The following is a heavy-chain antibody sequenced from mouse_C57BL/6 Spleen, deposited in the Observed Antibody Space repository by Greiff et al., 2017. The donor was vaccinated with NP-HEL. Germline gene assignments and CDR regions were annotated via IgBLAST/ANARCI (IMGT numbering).Heavy chain of an antibody. V-gene: IGHV1-15*01. CDR1: GYTFTDYE. CDR3: TRNGNYLWYFDV. Sequence: LVESGAELVRPGASVTLSCKASGYTFTDYEMHWVKQTPVHGLEWIGAIDPETGGTAYNQKFKGKAILTADKSSSTAYMELRSLTSEDSAVYYCTRNGNYLWYFDVWGTGTTVTVSS. D-gene: IGHD2-1*01. CDR2: IDPETGGT. J-gene: IGHJ1*03.